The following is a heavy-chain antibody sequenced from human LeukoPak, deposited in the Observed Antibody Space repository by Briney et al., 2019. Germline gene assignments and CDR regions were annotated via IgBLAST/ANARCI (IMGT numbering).Heavy chain of an antibody. CDR2: ISGSGGST. CDR1: GFTFSSYA. Sequence: PGGSLRLSCAASGFTFSSYAMGWVRQAPGKGLEWVSAISGSGGSTYYADSVKGRFTIPRDNSKNTLYLQMNSLRAEDTAVYYCAKASGGVFDYWGQGTLVTVSS. V-gene: IGHV3-23*01. J-gene: IGHJ4*02. CDR3: AKASGGVFDY. D-gene: IGHD3-16*01.